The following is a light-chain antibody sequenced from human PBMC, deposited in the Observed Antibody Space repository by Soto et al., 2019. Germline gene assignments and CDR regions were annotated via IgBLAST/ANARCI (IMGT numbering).Light chain of an antibody. CDR2: KES. CDR3: QQYQSYSIT. Sequence: DIQMTQSPSTLSASVGDRVTITCRAGQSISSWLAWYQQKPGKAPKLLIYKESSLESGVPSRFSGSGSGTEFTLNISSLQLEDFVTYYCQQYQSYSITFGGGAKVESK. V-gene: IGKV1-5*03. J-gene: IGKJ4*01. CDR1: QSISSW.